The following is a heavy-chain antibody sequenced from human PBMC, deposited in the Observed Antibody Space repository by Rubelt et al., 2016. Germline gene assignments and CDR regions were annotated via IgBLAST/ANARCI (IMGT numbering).Heavy chain of an antibody. CDR2: IYYSGST. CDR1: GGSISSTTYY. J-gene: IGHJ4*02. Sequence: QLQLQESGPGLVEPSETLSLTCTVSGGSISSTTYYWGWIRQPPGKGLEWIGTIYYSGSTFYNPSLKSRVTISVDTSKNQFSRKLGFVTAAETAVYYCARRPYCGGDCYFFDYWGQGSLVTVSS. V-gene: IGHV4-39*01. D-gene: IGHD2-21*01. CDR3: ARRPYCGGDCYFFDY.